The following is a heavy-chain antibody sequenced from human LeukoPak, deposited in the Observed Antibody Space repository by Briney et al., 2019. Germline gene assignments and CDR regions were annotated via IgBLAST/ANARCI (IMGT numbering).Heavy chain of an antibody. CDR3: ARDRGGYEFFDY. Sequence: GGSLRLSCAASGFTFSNYCMNWVRQAPGQGLEWVSYISTRSGTIYYTDSVKGRFTISRDNAKNSLYLQMNSLRDEDTAVYYCARDRGGYEFFDYWGQESWSPSPQ. J-gene: IGHJ4*01. CDR2: ISTRSGTI. V-gene: IGHV3-48*02. CDR1: GFTFSNYC. D-gene: IGHD5-12*01.